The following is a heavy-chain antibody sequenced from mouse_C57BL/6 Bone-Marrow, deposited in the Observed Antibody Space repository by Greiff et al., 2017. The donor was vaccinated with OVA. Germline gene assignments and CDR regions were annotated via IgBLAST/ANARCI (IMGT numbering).Heavy chain of an antibody. CDR2: IYPGSGST. V-gene: IGHV1-55*01. J-gene: IGHJ2*01. D-gene: IGHD2-1*01. CDR3: AKEEIYYGNYVGDYFDY. Sequence: QVHVKQPGAELVKPGASVKMSCKASGYTFTSYWITWVKQRPGQGLEWIGDIYPGSGSTNYNEQFKSKATLTVDTSSSTAYMQLSSLTSEDSAVYYCAKEEIYYGNYVGDYFDYWGQGTTLTVSS. CDR1: GYTFTSYW.